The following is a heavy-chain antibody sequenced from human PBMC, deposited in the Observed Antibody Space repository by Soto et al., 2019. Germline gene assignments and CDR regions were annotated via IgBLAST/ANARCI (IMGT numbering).Heavy chain of an antibody. V-gene: IGHV3-66*01. Sequence: EVQLVESGGGLVQPGGSLRLSCAASGFTVSSNYMSWVRQAPGKGLEWVSDIYSGGSTYYADSVKGRFTISRDNSKNTLYLQMNSLRAEDTAVYYCAREIWFGEREGFDYWGQGTLVTVSS. J-gene: IGHJ4*02. CDR1: GFTVSSNY. D-gene: IGHD3-10*01. CDR3: AREIWFGEREGFDY. CDR2: IYSGGST.